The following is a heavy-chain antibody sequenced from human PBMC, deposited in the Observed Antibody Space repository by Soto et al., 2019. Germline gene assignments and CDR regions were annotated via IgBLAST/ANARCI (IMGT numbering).Heavy chain of an antibody. Sequence: EVQLVESGGGLVQPGGSLRLSCAASGFTFSSYSMNWVRQAPGKGLEWVSYISSSSSTIYYADSVKGRFTISRDNAKNTLYLQMNSLRDEDTAVYYCARDRSSSWYFWCDYWGQGTLVTVCS. CDR2: ISSSSSTI. CDR1: GFTFSSYS. CDR3: ARDRSSSWYFWCDY. D-gene: IGHD6-13*01. J-gene: IGHJ4*02. V-gene: IGHV3-48*02.